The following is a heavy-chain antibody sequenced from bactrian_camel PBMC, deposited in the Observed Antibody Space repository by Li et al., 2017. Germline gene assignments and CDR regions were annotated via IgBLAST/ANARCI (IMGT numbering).Heavy chain of an antibody. J-gene: IGHJ4*01. V-gene: IGHV3S55*01. CDR1: GVAYDHYC. CDR3: AVRFGVGLWDAAQTYKY. CDR2: LDSDGTL. D-gene: IGHD1*01. Sequence: HVQLVESGGGSVQAGGSLRLSCTVSGVAYDHYCMAWFRQAPGKEREGVAALDSDGTLSYADAVKGRFTISQDNGRNAVDLQIYTLKPEDTTKYYCAVRFGVGLWDAAQTYKYWGQGTQVTVS.